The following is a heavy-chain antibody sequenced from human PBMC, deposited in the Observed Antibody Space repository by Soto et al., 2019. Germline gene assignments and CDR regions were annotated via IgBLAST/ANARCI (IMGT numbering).Heavy chain of an antibody. Sequence: ASVKVSCKASGYTFTGYYMHWVRQAPGQGLEWMGWINPNSGGTNYAQKFQGWVTMTRDTSISTAYMELSRLRSDDTAVYYCARLPLMVYATSGWFDPWGQGTLVTVSS. CDR1: GYTFTGYY. J-gene: IGHJ5*02. CDR2: INPNSGGT. CDR3: ARLPLMVYATSGWFDP. D-gene: IGHD2-8*01. V-gene: IGHV1-2*04.